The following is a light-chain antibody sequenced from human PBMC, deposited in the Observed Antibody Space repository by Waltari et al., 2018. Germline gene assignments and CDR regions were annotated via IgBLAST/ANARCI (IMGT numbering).Light chain of an antibody. CDR1: HDIGTY. Sequence: DIQMTQSPSSLSASVGARVTITCRASHDIGTYLNWYQHKPGKAPKLLFYSASTLPSGVPPRFSGSGSGTAYTLTIFDLQPEDFATYYCQQTYITPPHSFGQGTKLEI. J-gene: IGKJ2*03. V-gene: IGKV1-39*01. CDR3: QQTYITPPHS. CDR2: SAS.